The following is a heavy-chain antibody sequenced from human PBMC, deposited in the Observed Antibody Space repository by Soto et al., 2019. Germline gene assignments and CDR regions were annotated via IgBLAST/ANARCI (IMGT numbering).Heavy chain of an antibody. CDR1: GYTFTTSW. D-gene: IGHD4-17*01. CDR3: ARLYGHYMDD. V-gene: IGHV5-51*01. CDR2: IYPSDSDT. J-gene: IGHJ6*03. Sequence: APSVKISCKGSGYTFTTSWIAWVRQMHGKGLEWMGIIYPSDSDTRYSPSFKGQVTISVDKSISAAHLQWSSLKASDTAMYYCARLYGHYMDDWGKGTTVTVSS.